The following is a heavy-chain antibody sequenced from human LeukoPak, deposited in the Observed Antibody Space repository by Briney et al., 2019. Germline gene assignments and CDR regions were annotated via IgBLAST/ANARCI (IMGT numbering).Heavy chain of an antibody. CDR3: ARGYFDAIGYSNPFDW. V-gene: IGHV4-59*01. Sequence: SETLSLTCTVSGGSISSYYWSWTRQPPGKGLEWIGYIYYSGSTNYNPSLKSRATISVDTSKNQFSLKLSPVTAADTAMYYCARGYFDAIGYSNPFDWWGQGALVTVSS. D-gene: IGHD3-22*01. J-gene: IGHJ4*02. CDR2: IYYSGST. CDR1: GGSISSYY.